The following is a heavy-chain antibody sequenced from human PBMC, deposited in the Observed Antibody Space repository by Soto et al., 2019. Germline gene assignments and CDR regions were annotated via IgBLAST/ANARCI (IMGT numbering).Heavy chain of an antibody. Sequence: GGSLRLSCAGSGFSFGSYSMSWVRQTPGKGLEWVASISRLSSEIDYADSVTGRFTISRDDAKRSLFLQMQSLRVEDTAVYYCVKGDSRLYSLGFYYYSLDVWGQGTAVTVSS. CDR3: VKGDSRLYSLGFYYYSLDV. V-gene: IGHV3-21*01. J-gene: IGHJ6*02. D-gene: IGHD2-8*01. CDR2: ISRLSSEI. CDR1: GFSFGSYS.